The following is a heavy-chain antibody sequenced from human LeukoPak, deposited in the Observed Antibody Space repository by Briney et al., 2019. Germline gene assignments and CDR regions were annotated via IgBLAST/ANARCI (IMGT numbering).Heavy chain of an antibody. Sequence: GRSLRLSCAASGFTFSSYSMNWVRQAPGKGLEWVSSISSSSSYIYYADSVKGRFTISRDNAKNSLYLQMNSLRAEDTAVYYCARGGYFDWLGAFDIWGQGTMVTVSS. CDR2: ISSSSSYI. D-gene: IGHD3-9*01. CDR3: ARGGYFDWLGAFDI. V-gene: IGHV3-21*01. J-gene: IGHJ3*02. CDR1: GFTFSSYS.